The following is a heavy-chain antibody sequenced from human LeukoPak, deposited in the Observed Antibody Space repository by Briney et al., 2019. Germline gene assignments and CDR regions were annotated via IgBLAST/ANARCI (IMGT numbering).Heavy chain of an antibody. D-gene: IGHD2-15*01. Sequence: ASVKVSCKASGYTFSSYGISWARHAPGQGLEWMGWISGYNGNANYAQKLQGRVTMTTDTSTSTAYTELRSLRSDDTAVYYCARENFPTIRGYCTGGSCALDFWGQGTLVTVSS. CDR1: GYTFSSYG. V-gene: IGHV1-18*01. CDR2: ISGYNGNA. J-gene: IGHJ4*02. CDR3: ARENFPTIRGYCTGGSCALDF.